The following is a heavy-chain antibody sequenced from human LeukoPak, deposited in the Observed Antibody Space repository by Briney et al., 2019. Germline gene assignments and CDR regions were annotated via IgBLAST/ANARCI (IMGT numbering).Heavy chain of an antibody. V-gene: IGHV1-2*02. CDR1: GYTFTGYY. CDR2: ISPNSGGT. J-gene: IGHJ6*02. D-gene: IGHD3-9*01. Sequence: GASVKVSCKASGYTFTGYYMHWVRQAPGQGLEWMGWISPNSGGTNYAQKFQGRVTMTRDTSTSTAYMELSRLRSDDTAVYYCARVKDILTGYYADYYYYGMDVWGQGTTVTVSS. CDR3: ARVKDILTGYYADYYYYGMDV.